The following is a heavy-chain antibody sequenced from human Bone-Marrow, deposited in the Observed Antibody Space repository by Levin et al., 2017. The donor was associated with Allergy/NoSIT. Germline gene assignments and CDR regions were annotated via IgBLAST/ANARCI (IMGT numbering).Heavy chain of an antibody. J-gene: IGHJ6*03. V-gene: IGHV3-23*01. CDR2: LDGSSGKT. CDR1: GFIFADYA. CDR3: AKAGTTVMRDYSYLDV. Sequence: LGESLKISCTISGFIFADYAMNWVRQAPGRGLEWVSSLDGSSGKTHYADVVKGRFTISRDYSKNTLFLQMNSLRVEDTARYYCAKAGTTVMRDYSYLDVWGEGTAVTVSS. D-gene: IGHD4-17*01.